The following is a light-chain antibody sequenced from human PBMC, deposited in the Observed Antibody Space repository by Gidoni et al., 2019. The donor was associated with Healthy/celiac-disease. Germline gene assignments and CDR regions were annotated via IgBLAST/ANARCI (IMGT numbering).Light chain of an antibody. CDR3: QQYGSSPLT. CDR1: QSVSSSY. Sequence: EIVLTQSPGTLSLSPGERATLSCRASQSVSSSYLAWYQQKPGQSPRLLIYCASSRATGIPDRFSGSGSGTDFTLTISRLEPEDFAVYYCQQYGSSPLTFGGVTKVEIK. CDR2: CAS. J-gene: IGKJ4*01. V-gene: IGKV3-20*01.